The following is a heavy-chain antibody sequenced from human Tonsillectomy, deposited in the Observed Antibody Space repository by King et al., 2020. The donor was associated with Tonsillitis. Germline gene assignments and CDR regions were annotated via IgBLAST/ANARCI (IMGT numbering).Heavy chain of an antibody. J-gene: IGHJ4*02. CDR1: GYNFTTYW. D-gene: IGHD3-16*01. CDR2: IYPDDSDA. V-gene: IGHV5-51*01. Sequence: QLVQSGAEVKKPGESLKISCKVSGYNFTTYWIGWVRQMPGKGLEWRGIIYPDDSDARYSPSFQGQVSMSADNSILTAYLQWSSLKASDTAIFYCARGEGFDFDYWGQGTLVTVSS. CDR3: ARGEGFDFDY.